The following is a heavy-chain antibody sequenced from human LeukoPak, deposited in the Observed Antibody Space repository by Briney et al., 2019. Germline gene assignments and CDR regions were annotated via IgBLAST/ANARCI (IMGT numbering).Heavy chain of an antibody. V-gene: IGHV3-53*01. CDR2: IYTDGST. CDR3: SRDPYYAGSSDP. CDR1: GFTVSSNY. D-gene: IGHD3-3*01. J-gene: IGHJ5*02. Sequence: GGSLRLSCAASGFTVSSNYMTWVRQAPGKGLECVSVIYTDGSTYYADSVKGRFTISRDRCKNTLYLQMNSLRAEDTAVYYCSRDPYYAGSSDPWGQGTLVTVSS.